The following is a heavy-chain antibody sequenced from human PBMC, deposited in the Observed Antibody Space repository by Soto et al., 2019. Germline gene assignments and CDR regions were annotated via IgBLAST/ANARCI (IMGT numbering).Heavy chain of an antibody. CDR1: GDSVSSNSAA. CDR3: ARGGLNRLQSIENYYYGMDV. CDR2: TYYRSKWYN. Sequence: KQSQTLSLTCAISGDSVSSNSAAWNWIRQSPSRGLEWLGRTYYRSKWYNDYAVSVKSRITINPDTSKNQFSLQLNSVTPEDTAVYYCARGGLNRLQSIENYYYGMDVWGQGTTVTVSS. J-gene: IGHJ6*02. D-gene: IGHD4-4*01. V-gene: IGHV6-1*01.